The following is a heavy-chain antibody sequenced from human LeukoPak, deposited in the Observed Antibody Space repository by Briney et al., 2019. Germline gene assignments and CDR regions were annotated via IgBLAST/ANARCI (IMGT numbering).Heavy chain of an antibody. V-gene: IGHV4-38-2*01. CDR2: IYHSGST. D-gene: IGHD3-10*01. CDR3: ARNLVMVRGLIADY. Sequence: SETLSLTCAVSGYSISSGYYWGWIRQPPGKGLESIGSIYHSGSTYSSPSLKSRLTISVDTSKNQFSLRLSSVTAADTAVYYCARNLVMVRGLIADYWGQGTLVTVSS. J-gene: IGHJ4*02. CDR1: GYSISSGYY.